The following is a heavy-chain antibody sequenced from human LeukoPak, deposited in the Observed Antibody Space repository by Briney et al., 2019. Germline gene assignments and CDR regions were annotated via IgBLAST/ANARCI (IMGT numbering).Heavy chain of an antibody. CDR1: GFTFNIYA. CDR3: ARDRMGGVTFFDY. J-gene: IGHJ4*02. Sequence: GGSLRLSCAASGFTFNIYAMNWVRQAPGKGLEWISSISYSAAGTYYADSVKGRFSISRDNSKKIVYLQMNSLRAEDTAVYYCARDRMGGVTFFDYWGQGTLVTVSS. V-gene: IGHV3-23*01. CDR2: ISYSAAGT. D-gene: IGHD2-21*02.